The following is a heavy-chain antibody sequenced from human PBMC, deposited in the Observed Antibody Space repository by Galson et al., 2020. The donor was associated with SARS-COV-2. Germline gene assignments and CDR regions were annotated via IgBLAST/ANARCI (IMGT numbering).Heavy chain of an antibody. CDR3: ARGQTVYCGSTSCYNPFFF. Sequence: ASVKVPCKTSGYTFTSYGIGWVRQAPGQGLEWMGWISAYRGNTNYAQNFQGRVTMTTDTSTNTAYMELRNLKSDDTAMYYCARGQTVYCGSTSCYNPFFFWGQGTLVTVSS. J-gene: IGHJ4*02. D-gene: IGHD2-2*02. V-gene: IGHV1-18*04. CDR1: GYTFTSYG. CDR2: ISAYRGNT.